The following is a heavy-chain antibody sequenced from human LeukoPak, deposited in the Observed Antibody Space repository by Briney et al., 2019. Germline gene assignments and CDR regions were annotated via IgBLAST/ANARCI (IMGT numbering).Heavy chain of an antibody. V-gene: IGHV1-2*06. D-gene: IGHD4-17*01. J-gene: IGHJ4*02. CDR3: ARDSTVTTGIDY. CDR1: RYTFTVHC. Sequence: ASVKVSCKASRYTFTVHCLHWVRQAPGQGLEWMGRINPNSGATNYAQKFQGRVTMTRDTSISTAYMELSRLRSDDTAVYYCARDSTVTTGIDYWGQGTLVTVSS. CDR2: INPNSGAT.